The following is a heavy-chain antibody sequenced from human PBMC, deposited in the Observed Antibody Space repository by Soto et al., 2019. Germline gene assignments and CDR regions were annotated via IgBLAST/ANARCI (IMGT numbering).Heavy chain of an antibody. D-gene: IGHD6-13*01. Sequence: GGSLRLSCAASGFTFDDYAMHWVRQAPGKGLEWVSGISWNSGSIGYADSVKGRFTISRANAKNSLYLQMNSLRAEYTALYYFAKGLHSSSWYVRSDYYYYMDVWGKGTTVTVSS. J-gene: IGHJ6*03. V-gene: IGHV3-9*01. CDR3: AKGLHSSSWYVRSDYYYYMDV. CDR1: GFTFDDYA. CDR2: ISWNSGSI.